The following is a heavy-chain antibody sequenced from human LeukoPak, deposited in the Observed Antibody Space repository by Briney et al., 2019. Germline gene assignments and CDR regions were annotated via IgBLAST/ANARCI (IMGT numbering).Heavy chain of an antibody. D-gene: IGHD4-17*01. Sequence: GGSLRLSCAASGFTFSSYSMNWVRQAPGKGLEWVSSISSSSSYIYYADSVKGRFTISRDNAKNSLYLQMNSLRAEDAAVYYCARVLDYGDLEPHLDYWGQGTLVTVSS. J-gene: IGHJ4*02. CDR1: GFTFSSYS. V-gene: IGHV3-21*01. CDR3: ARVLDYGDLEPHLDY. CDR2: ISSSSSYI.